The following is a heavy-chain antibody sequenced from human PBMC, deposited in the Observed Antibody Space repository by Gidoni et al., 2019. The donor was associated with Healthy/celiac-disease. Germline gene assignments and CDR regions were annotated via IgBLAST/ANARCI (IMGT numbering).Heavy chain of an antibody. Sequence: QVQLVQSGAEVKKPGASVTVSCKASEYTFTGYYLHWVRQAPGQGLEWLGWINPNSGGTDYAQKFQGRVTMTRDTSISIAYMELRRLRSEDTAVYYCAREETPMVTNGLGYWGQGTLVTVPS. J-gene: IGHJ4*02. CDR2: INPNSGGT. D-gene: IGHD5-18*01. V-gene: IGHV1-2*02. CDR3: AREETPMVTNGLGY. CDR1: EYTFTGYY.